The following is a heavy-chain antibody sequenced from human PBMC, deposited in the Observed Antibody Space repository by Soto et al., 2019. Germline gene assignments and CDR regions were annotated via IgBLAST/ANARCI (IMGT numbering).Heavy chain of an antibody. CDR3: GTGDAFDI. Sequence: EVQLVESGGGLVKPGGSLRRSCAASGFTFSNAWMSWVRQAPGKGLEWVGRIKSKTDGGTTDYAAHLKGRFTISRDDSQTTLYLQMNSLRTEDTAVYYCGTGDAFDIWGQGTVVTGSS. J-gene: IGHJ3*02. CDR1: GFTFSNAW. CDR2: IKSKTDGGTT. V-gene: IGHV3-15*01.